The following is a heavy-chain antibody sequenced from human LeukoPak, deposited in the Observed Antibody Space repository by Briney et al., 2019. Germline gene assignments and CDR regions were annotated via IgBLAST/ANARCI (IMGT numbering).Heavy chain of an antibody. CDR3: ARRQLRGAFDY. D-gene: IGHD1-1*01. J-gene: IGHJ4*02. CDR1: GGSFSGYY. Sequence: SETLSLTCAVYGGSFSGYYWSWIRQPPGKGLEWIGEINHSGSTNYNPSLKSRVTISVDTSKNQLSLKLSSVTAADTAVYYCARRQLRGAFDYWGQGTLVTVSS. V-gene: IGHV4-34*01. CDR2: INHSGST.